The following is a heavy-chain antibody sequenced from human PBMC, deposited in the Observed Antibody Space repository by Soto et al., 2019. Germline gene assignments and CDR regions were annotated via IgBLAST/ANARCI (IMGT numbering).Heavy chain of an antibody. CDR1: GGSLSGYY. Sequence: QVQLQQWDAGLLKPSETLSLACAVYGGSLSGYYWSWIRQPPGKALEWIGEINYSGNTNYNPSLKSRVTISVDTSKNQLFLNLSSVTAADTAMYYCARHHVRGRTIAGAAEFWGQGTLVTVSS. V-gene: IGHV4-34*01. J-gene: IGHJ4*02. D-gene: IGHD1-26*01. CDR2: INYSGNT. CDR3: ARHHVRGRTIAGAAEF.